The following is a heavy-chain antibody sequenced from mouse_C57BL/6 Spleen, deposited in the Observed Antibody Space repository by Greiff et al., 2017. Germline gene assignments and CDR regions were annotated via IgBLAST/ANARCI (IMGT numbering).Heavy chain of an antibody. CDR2: ISSGSSTI. J-gene: IGHJ2*01. Sequence: EVKLVESGGGLVKPGGSLKLSCAASGFTFSDYGMHWVRQAPEKGLEWVAYISSGSSTIYYADTVKGRFTISRDNARNTLFLQMSSLRSEDTAMXYCARNGLFDYWGQGTTLTVSS. CDR3: ARNGLFDY. V-gene: IGHV5-17*01. CDR1: GFTFSDYG.